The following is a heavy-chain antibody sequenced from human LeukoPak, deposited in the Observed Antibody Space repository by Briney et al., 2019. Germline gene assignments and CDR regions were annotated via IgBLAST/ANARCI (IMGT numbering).Heavy chain of an antibody. V-gene: IGHV4-30-4*01. CDR2: IYYSGST. Sequence: SETLSLTCTVSGGSISSGDYYRSWIRQPPGKGLEWIGYIYYSGSTYYNPSLKSRVTISVDTSKNQFSLKLSSVTAADTAVYYCARPYGDYYDAFDIWGQGTMVTVSS. CDR1: GGSISSGDYY. CDR3: ARPYGDYYDAFDI. J-gene: IGHJ3*02. D-gene: IGHD4-17*01.